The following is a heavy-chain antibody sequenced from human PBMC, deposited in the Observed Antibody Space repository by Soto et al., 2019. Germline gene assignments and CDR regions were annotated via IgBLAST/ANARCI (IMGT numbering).Heavy chain of an antibody. CDR3: ARRSGGNFDS. D-gene: IGHD2-15*01. CDR1: GGAISRGGYS. V-gene: IGHV4-31*11. J-gene: IGHJ5*01. Sequence: TRSLTWAGSGGAISRGGYSWCWTRQPPGKGLEWIGYIYYSGSTYYNPSLKSRVTISVDTSKNQFSLKLSSVTAADTAVYYCARRSGGNFDSWAQRTPVTVSS. CDR2: IYYSGST.